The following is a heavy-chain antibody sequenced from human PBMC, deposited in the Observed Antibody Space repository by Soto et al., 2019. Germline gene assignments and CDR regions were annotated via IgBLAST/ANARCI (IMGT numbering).Heavy chain of an antibody. CDR3: ANDIFPDRGFDY. Sequence: PGGSLRISCAASGFTFSSYAMSWVRQAPGKGLEWVSAISGGGGSTYYADSVKGRFTISRDNSKITLYLQMNSPRAVVTAVYYRANDIFPDRGFDYWGEGALVTVSS. CDR2: ISGGGGST. J-gene: IGHJ4*01. D-gene: IGHD3-9*01. CDR1: GFTFSSYA. V-gene: IGHV3-23*01.